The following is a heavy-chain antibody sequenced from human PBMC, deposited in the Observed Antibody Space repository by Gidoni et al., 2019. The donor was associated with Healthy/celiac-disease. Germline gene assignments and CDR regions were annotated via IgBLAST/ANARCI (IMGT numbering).Heavy chain of an antibody. CDR3: ARGMAGLDAFDI. J-gene: IGHJ3*02. CDR2: ISPILWTA. V-gene: IGHV1-69*01. Sequence: QVQLVQSGAEVMKPGSSVTVSCKAAGGTFSSYAISWVRQAPGQGLEWMGGISPILWTANYAQKVQGRVTMTADESTSTAYMELRSLRSEDTAVYYCARGMAGLDAFDIWGQRTMVTVSS. CDR1: GGTFSSYA.